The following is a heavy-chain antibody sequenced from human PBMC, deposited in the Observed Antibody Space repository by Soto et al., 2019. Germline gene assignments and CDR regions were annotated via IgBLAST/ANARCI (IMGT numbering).Heavy chain of an antibody. D-gene: IGHD1-20*01. CDR1: GGTFSSYT. CDR2: IIPILGIA. CDR3: ARDPPWGYNVGVGTDDAFDI. Sequence: SVKVSCKASGGTFSSYTISWVRQAPGQGLEWMGRIIPILGIANYAQKFQGRVTITADKSTSTAYMELSSLRSEDTAVYYCARDPPWGYNVGVGTDDAFDIWG. J-gene: IGHJ3*02. V-gene: IGHV1-69*04.